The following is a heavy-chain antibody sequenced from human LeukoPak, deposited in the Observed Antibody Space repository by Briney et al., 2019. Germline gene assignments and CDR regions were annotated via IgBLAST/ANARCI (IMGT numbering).Heavy chain of an antibody. CDR2: IKQDGGEK. J-gene: IGHJ4*02. CDR3: TRDSSGYYTTY. Sequence: GGSLRLPCAASGFPFNNYWMSSVRQAPGKGLEWVAIIKQDGGEKFYVDSVKGRFTISRDNAKNSLYLQMNSLRAEDTAIYYCTRDSSGYYTTYWGQGTLVTVSS. D-gene: IGHD3-22*01. V-gene: IGHV3-7*01. CDR1: GFPFNNYW.